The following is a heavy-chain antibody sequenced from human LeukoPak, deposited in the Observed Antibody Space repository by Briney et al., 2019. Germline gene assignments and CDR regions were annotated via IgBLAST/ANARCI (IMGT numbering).Heavy chain of an antibody. J-gene: IGHJ6*02. Sequence: SVKVSCKASGGTYSSYAISWVRQAPGQGLEWMGGIIPIFGTANYAQKFQGRVTITADESTSTAYMELSSLRSEDTAVYYCARGPYYYDSSGQYYYYYYYGMDVWGQGTTVTVSS. CDR1: GGTYSSYA. V-gene: IGHV1-69*01. D-gene: IGHD3-22*01. CDR2: IIPIFGTA. CDR3: ARGPYYYDSSGQYYYYYYYGMDV.